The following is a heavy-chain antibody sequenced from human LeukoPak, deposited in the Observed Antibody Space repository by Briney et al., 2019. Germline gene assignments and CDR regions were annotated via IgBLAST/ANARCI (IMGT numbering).Heavy chain of an antibody. D-gene: IGHD1-20*01. V-gene: IGHV4-34*01. CDR1: GGSFSGYY. Sequence: ASETLSLTCAVYGGSFSGYYWSWIRQSPGKGLEWIGEINHSGSTNYNPSLKSRVTISVDTPKNQFSLKLSSVTAADTAVYYCASLTGTTDYYFYYMDVWGKGTTVTVPS. CDR2: INHSGST. J-gene: IGHJ6*03. CDR3: ASLTGTTDYYFYYMDV.